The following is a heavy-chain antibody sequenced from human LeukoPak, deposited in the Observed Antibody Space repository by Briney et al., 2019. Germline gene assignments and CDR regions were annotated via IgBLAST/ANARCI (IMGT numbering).Heavy chain of an antibody. J-gene: IGHJ4*02. Sequence: SETLSLTCAVYGGSFSGYYWSWIRQPPGKGLEWIGEINHSGSTNYNPSLKSRVTISVDTSKNQFSLKLSSVTAAVTAVYYSARVSCSSTSCYTVWGQGTLVTVSS. CDR2: INHSGST. CDR3: ARVSCSSTSCYTV. D-gene: IGHD2-2*02. CDR1: GGSFSGYY. V-gene: IGHV4-34*01.